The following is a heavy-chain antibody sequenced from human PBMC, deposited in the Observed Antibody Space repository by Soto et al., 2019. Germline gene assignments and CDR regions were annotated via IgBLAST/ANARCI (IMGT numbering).Heavy chain of an antibody. CDR2: MNPNSGNT. Sequence: ASVKVSCKASGYTFTSYDINWVRQATGQGLEWMGWMNPNSGNTGYAQKFQGRVTMTRNTSISTAYMELSSLRSEDTAVYYCERGRHGGSTSSDGMDVWGQGTTVTVSS. D-gene: IGHD2-2*01. CDR3: ERGRHGGSTSSDGMDV. CDR1: GYTFTSYD. V-gene: IGHV1-8*01. J-gene: IGHJ6*02.